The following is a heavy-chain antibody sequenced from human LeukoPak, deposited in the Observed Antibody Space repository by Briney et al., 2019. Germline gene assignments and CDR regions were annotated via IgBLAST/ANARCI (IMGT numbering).Heavy chain of an antibody. CDR3: ARHRIAAADDAFEV. V-gene: IGHV4-39*01. CDR1: GGSISGYY. CDR2: IYYSGNT. Sequence: SETLSLTCTVSGGSISGYYWSWIRQPPGKGLEWIGTIYYSGNTYYNPSLKSRVTISVDTSKNLFSLKLSSVTAADTAVYYCARHRIAAADDAFEVWGQGTMVTVSS. J-gene: IGHJ3*01. D-gene: IGHD6-13*01.